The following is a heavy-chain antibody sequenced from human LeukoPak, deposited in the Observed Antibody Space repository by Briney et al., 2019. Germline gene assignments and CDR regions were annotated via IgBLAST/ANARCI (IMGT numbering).Heavy chain of an antibody. Sequence: ETLSLTCTVSGGSISSSRYYWGWIRQPPGRGLEWVSSISPDSNYKYYVDSVKGRFTISRDNAKSSLYLQMNSLRAEDTAVYYCVRGGYRGFDYEYWGQGTLVTVSS. CDR1: GGSISSSR. CDR2: ISPDSNYK. CDR3: VRGGYRGFDYEY. D-gene: IGHD5-12*01. V-gene: IGHV3-21*01. J-gene: IGHJ4*02.